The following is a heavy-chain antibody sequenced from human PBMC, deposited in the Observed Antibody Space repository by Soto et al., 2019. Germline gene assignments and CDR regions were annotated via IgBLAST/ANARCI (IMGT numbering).Heavy chain of an antibody. Sequence: GASVKVSCKASGYTFTSYAMHWVRQAPGQRLEWMGWINAGNGNTKYSQKFQGRVTITRDTSASTAYMELSSLRSEDTAVYYCARDTPSHYDILTGYYHNWFDPWGQGTLVTVSS. CDR2: INAGNGNT. CDR1: GYTFTSYA. V-gene: IGHV1-3*01. CDR3: ARDTPSHYDILTGYYHNWFDP. D-gene: IGHD3-9*01. J-gene: IGHJ5*02.